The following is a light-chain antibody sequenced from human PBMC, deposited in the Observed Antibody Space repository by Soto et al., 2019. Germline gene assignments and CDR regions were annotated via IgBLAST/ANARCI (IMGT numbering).Light chain of an antibody. CDR3: SSYTSISTEV. J-gene: IGLJ1*01. Sequence: QSVLTQPASVSGSPGQSITISCTGTSSDVGDYNYVSWYQQHPGKAPKLMIYEVSNRPSGVSNRFSGSKSGNTASLTISGLQAEDEADYYCSSYTSISTEVFGTGTKVTVL. CDR1: SSDVGDYNY. V-gene: IGLV2-14*01. CDR2: EVS.